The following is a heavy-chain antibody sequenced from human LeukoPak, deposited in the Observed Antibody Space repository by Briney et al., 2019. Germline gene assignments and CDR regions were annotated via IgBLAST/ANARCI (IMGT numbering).Heavy chain of an antibody. CDR2: INPSGGST. Sequence: EASVTVSCKASGYTFTSYYMHWVRQAPGQGLEWMGIINPSGGSTSYAQKSQGRVTMTRDTSTSTVYMELSSLRSEDTAVHYCATYTAGGEDYWGQGTLVTVSS. CDR1: GYTFTSYY. J-gene: IGHJ4*02. D-gene: IGHD3-16*01. CDR3: ATYTAGGEDY. V-gene: IGHV1-46*01.